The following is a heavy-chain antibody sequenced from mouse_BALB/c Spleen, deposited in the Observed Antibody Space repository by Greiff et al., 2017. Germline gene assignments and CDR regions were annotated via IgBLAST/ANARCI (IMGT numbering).Heavy chain of an antibody. J-gene: IGHJ4*01. CDR2: ISYSGST. Sequence: EVKLMESGPSLVKPSQTLSLTCSVTGDSITSGYWNWIRKFPGNKLEYMGYISYSGSTYYNPSLKSRISITRDTSKNQYYLQLNSVTTEDTATYYCAASMITTNAMDYWGQGTSVTVSS. D-gene: IGHD2-4*01. CDR3: AASMITTNAMDY. V-gene: IGHV3-8*02. CDR1: GDSITSGY.